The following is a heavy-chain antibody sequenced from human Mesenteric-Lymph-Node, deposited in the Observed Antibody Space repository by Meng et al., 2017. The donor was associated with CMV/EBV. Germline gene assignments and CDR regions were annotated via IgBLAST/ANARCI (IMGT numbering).Heavy chain of an antibody. D-gene: IGHD1-26*01. J-gene: IGHJ4*02. CDR3: ARGLIDRYSGSEY. V-gene: IGHV3-23*01. CDR1: GFTFSNYD. CDR2: ISASGDTT. Sequence: GESLKISCAASGFTFSNYDMNWVRQAPGKGLEWVSAISASGDTTYYADSVKGRFTISRDNSKNTLFLQMSSLRAEDTAVYYCARGLIDRYSGSEYWGQGTLVTVSS.